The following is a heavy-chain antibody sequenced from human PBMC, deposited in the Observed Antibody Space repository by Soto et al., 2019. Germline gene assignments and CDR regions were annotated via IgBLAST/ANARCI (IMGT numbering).Heavy chain of an antibody. J-gene: IGHJ4*02. D-gene: IGHD3-10*01. Sequence: SETLSLTCAVYGGSFSGYYWSWIRQPPGKGLEWIGEINHSGSTNYNPSLKSRVTISVDTSKNQFSLKLSSVTAADTAVYYCAEYYYGSGRLSDYWGQGTLVTVSS. CDR1: GGSFSGYY. CDR2: INHSGST. V-gene: IGHV4-34*01. CDR3: AEYYYGSGRLSDY.